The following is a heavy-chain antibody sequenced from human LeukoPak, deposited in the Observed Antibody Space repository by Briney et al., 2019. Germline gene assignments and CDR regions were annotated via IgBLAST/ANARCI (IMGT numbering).Heavy chain of an antibody. V-gene: IGHV3-48*03. J-gene: IGHJ4*02. CDR2: ISSSGSTI. D-gene: IGHD3-10*01. Sequence: GGSLRLSCAASGFTFSSYEMNWVRQAPGKGLEWVSYISSSGSTIYYADSVKGRFTISRDNAKNSLYLQVNSLRAEDTAVYYCARERFGEPVDYWGQGTLVTVSS. CDR1: GFTFSSYE. CDR3: ARERFGEPVDY.